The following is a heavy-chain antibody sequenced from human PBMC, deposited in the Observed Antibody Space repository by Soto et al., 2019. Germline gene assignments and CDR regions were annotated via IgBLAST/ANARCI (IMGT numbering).Heavy chain of an antibody. V-gene: IGHV3-48*03. CDR1: GFTFSSYE. CDR3: ARIYSGSYHDAFDI. J-gene: IGHJ3*02. D-gene: IGHD1-26*01. Sequence: GGSLRLSCAASGFTFSSYEMNWVRQAPGKGLEWVSYISSSGSTIYYADSVKGRFTISRDNAKNSLYLQMNSLRAEDTAVYYCARIYSGSYHDAFDIWGQGTMVTVTS. CDR2: ISSSGSTI.